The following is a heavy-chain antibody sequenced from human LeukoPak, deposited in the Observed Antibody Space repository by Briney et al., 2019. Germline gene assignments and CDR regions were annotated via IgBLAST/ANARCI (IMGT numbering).Heavy chain of an antibody. CDR3: ARDLINYELWSGLFDY. CDR2: INSDGYSK. D-gene: IGHD3-3*01. CDR1: GFTFSRYW. Sequence: GGSLRLSCAASGFTFSRYWMHWVRQPPGKGLVWGSRINSDGYSKTYADPVKGRFTTSRDNAKKTLYLPMNSLRAGETAVYYCARDLINYELWSGLFDYWGQGALVTVSS. V-gene: IGHV3-74*01. J-gene: IGHJ4*02.